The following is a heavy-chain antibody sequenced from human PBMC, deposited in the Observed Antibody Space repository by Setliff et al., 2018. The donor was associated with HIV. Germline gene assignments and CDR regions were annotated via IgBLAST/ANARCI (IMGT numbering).Heavy chain of an antibody. D-gene: IGHD3-3*01. CDR3: ARDLRDGFEEWFSTLDDGMDV. Sequence: GASVKVSCKTSGYIFIRYHIFWVRQAPGQGLEWMGNINPHTGVTKYAEKFQGRVTMTRDTSINTIYMELSRLRSDDTAVYYCARDLRDGFEEWFSTLDDGMDVWGQGTTVTVSS. CDR1: GYIFIRYH. J-gene: IGHJ6*02. CDR2: INPHTGVT. V-gene: IGHV1-2*02.